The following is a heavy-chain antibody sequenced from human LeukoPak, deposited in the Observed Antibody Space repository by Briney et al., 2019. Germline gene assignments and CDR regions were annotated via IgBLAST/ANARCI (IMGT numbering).Heavy chain of an antibody. V-gene: IGHV1-18*04. D-gene: IGHD1-26*01. Sequence: GASVKVSCKASGFTFTSYGISWVRQAPGQGLEWMGWISTYNGNTNYAQKLQGRVTITTDTSTNTAYMELRSLGSDDTAVYYCARFRTSSGTYSYYYYDMDVWGQGTTVTVSS. CDR3: ARFRTSSGTYSYYYYDMDV. J-gene: IGHJ6*02. CDR1: GFTFTSYG. CDR2: ISTYNGNT.